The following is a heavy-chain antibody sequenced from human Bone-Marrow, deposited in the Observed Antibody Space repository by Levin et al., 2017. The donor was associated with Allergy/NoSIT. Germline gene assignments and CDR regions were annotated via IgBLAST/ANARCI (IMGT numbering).Heavy chain of an antibody. Sequence: GESLKISCAASGFTFSSYGMHWVRQAPGKGLEWVAVISYDGSNKYYADSVKGRFTISRDNSKNTLYLQMNSLRAEDTAVYYCAKHGSGWNPYWGQGTLVTVSS. V-gene: IGHV3-30*18. CDR1: GFTFSSYG. CDR3: AKHGSGWNPY. D-gene: IGHD6-19*01. J-gene: IGHJ4*02. CDR2: ISYDGSNK.